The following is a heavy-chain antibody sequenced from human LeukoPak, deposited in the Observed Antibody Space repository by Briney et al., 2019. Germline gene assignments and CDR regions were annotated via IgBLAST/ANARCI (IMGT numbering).Heavy chain of an antibody. CDR1: GVTFSRYR. CDR2: IKNDGSST. CDR3: ARELGHGVFDY. V-gene: IGHV3-74*01. Sequence: GGSLRLSCAASGVTFSRYRMHWVRQAPGKGLVWVSRIKNDGSSTTYADAVKGRFTISRDNSKNTLYLQMNSLRAEDTAVYYCARELGHGVFDYWGQGTLVTVSS. D-gene: IGHD2-8*01. J-gene: IGHJ4*02.